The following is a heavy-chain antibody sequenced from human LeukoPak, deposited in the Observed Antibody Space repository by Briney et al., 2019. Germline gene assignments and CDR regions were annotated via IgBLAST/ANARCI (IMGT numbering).Heavy chain of an antibody. CDR1: GFTFSSYS. Sequence: GGSLRLSCAASGFTFSSYSMNWVRQAPGRGLEWVSSISSSSSYIYYADSVEGRFTISRDNAKHSLYLQMNSLRAEDTAVYYCAREAREAYCGGDCYPSQFDYWGQGTLVTVSS. J-gene: IGHJ4*02. D-gene: IGHD2-21*02. CDR3: AREAREAYCGGDCYPSQFDY. CDR2: ISSSSSYI. V-gene: IGHV3-21*01.